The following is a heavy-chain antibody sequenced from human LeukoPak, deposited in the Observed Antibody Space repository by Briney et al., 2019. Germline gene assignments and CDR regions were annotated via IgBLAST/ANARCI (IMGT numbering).Heavy chain of an antibody. CDR1: GGSISSSSYY. CDR3: ARHKGYSSSWYGRRYFDY. CDR2: IYYSGST. D-gene: IGHD6-13*01. V-gene: IGHV4-39*01. J-gene: IGHJ4*02. Sequence: PSETLSLTCTVSGGSISSSSYYWGWLRQPPGKGLEWIGSIYYSGSTYYNPSLKSRVTISVDTSKNQFSLKLSSVTAADTAVYYCARHKGYSSSWYGRRYFDYWGQGTLVTVSS.